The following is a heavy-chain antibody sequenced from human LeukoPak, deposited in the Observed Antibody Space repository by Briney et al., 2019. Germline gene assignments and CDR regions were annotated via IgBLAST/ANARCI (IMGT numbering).Heavy chain of an antibody. V-gene: IGHV4-59*01. CDR3: ARGFYSPHY. D-gene: IGHD4-11*01. J-gene: IGHJ4*02. CDR2: IYYSGRT. Sequence: SETLSLTCTVSGGSISSDYWSWIRQPPGKGLEWIGYIYYSGRTYYNPSLKSRITISVDTSKNQFSLKLSSVTAADAAVYYCARGFYSPHYWGQGTLVSVSS. CDR1: GGSISSDY.